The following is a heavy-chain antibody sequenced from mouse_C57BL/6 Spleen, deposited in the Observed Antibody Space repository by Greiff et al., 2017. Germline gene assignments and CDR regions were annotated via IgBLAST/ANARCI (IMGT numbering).Heavy chain of an antibody. Sequence: GGGLVQPKGSLKLSCAASGFSFNTYAMNWVRQAPGKGLEWVARIRSKSNNYATYYADSVKDRFTISRDDSESMLYLQMNNLKTEDTAMYYCVRGLDGYYLDYWGQGTTLTVSS. V-gene: IGHV10-1*01. D-gene: IGHD2-3*01. J-gene: IGHJ2*01. CDR2: IRSKSNNYAT. CDR3: VRGLDGYYLDY. CDR1: GFSFNTYA.